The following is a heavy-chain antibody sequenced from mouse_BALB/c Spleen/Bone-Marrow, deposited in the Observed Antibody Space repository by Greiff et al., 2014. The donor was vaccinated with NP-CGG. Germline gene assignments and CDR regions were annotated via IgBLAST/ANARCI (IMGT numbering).Heavy chain of an antibody. Sequence: VQLQESGAGLVKPGASVKLSCKASGYTFTEYIIHWVKQRSGQGLEWIGWFYPGSGSIKYNEKFKDKATLTADKSSSTVYMELSRLTSEDSAVYFCASHELYGNYLYFDVWGAGTTVTVSS. CDR3: ASHELYGNYLYFDV. CDR2: FYPGSGSI. J-gene: IGHJ1*01. D-gene: IGHD2-10*02. CDR1: GYTFTEYI. V-gene: IGHV1-62-2*01.